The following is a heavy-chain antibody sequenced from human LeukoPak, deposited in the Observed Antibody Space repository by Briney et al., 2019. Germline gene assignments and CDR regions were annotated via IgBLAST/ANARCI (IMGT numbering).Heavy chain of an antibody. CDR1: GGSISSYY. Sequence: PSETLSLTCTVSGGSISSYYWSWIRQPPGKGLEWIGYIYYSGSTNYNPSLKSRVTISVDTSKNQFSLKLSSVTAADTAVYYCARQEYSYADFDYWGQGTLVTVPS. CDR3: ARQEYSYADFDY. CDR2: IYYSGST. D-gene: IGHD5-18*01. J-gene: IGHJ4*02. V-gene: IGHV4-59*01.